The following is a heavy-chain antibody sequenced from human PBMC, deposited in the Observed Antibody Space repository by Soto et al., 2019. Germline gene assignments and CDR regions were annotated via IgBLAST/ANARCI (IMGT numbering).Heavy chain of an antibody. CDR2: ISYDGSNK. V-gene: IGHV3-30*18. J-gene: IGHJ6*02. Sequence: QVQLVESGGGVVQPGRSLRLSCAASGFTFSSYGMHWVRQAPGKGLEWVAVISYDGSNKYYADSVKGRFTISRDNSKNTLYLQMNSLRAEDKAVYYCAKEVTTVVYYYGMDVWGQGTTVTVSS. D-gene: IGHD4-17*01. CDR1: GFTFSSYG. CDR3: AKEVTTVVYYYGMDV.